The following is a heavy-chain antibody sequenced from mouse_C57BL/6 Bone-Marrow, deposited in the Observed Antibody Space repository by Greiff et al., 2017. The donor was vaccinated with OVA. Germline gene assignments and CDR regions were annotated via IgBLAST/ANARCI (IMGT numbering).Heavy chain of an antibody. J-gene: IGHJ4*01. D-gene: IGHD2-4*01. CDR1: GYTFTSYW. Sequence: QVHVKQPGAELVMPGASVKLSCKASGYTFTSYWMHWVKQRPGQGLEWIGYINPSSGYTKYNQKFKDKATLTADKSSSTAYMQLSSLTYEDSAVYYCARSRYDSDYYAMDYWGQGTSVTVSS. V-gene: IGHV1-7*01. CDR2: INPSSGYT. CDR3: ARSRYDSDYYAMDY.